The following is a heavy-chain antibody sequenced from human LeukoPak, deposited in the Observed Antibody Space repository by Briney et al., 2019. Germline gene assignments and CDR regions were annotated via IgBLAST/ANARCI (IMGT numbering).Heavy chain of an antibody. CDR2: ITNSGSYI. J-gene: IGHJ4*02. Sequence: GGFLRLSCVASGFNFNIYTMNWVRQAPGKGLEWVATITNSGSYIYYANSVRGRFTISRDHTRDSVFLQMKSLRIEDTGTYFCARGRVEMATITPFDQWGQGILVGVSS. V-gene: IGHV3-21*01. CDR3: ARGRVEMATITPFDQ. D-gene: IGHD5-24*01. CDR1: GFNFNIYT.